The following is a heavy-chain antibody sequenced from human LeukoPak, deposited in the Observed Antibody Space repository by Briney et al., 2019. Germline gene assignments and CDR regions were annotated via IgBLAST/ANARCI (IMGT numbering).Heavy chain of an antibody. Sequence: PGGSLRPSCAASGFTFSSYAMSWVRQAPGKGLEVVSVISGSGGSTHYADSVKGRVTISRDNSKNTLYLQMNSLRAEDTAIYYCAKISSTMIRGALKSIDYWGQGTLVTVSS. D-gene: IGHD3-10*01. V-gene: IGHV3-23*01. J-gene: IGHJ4*02. CDR3: AKISSTMIRGALKSIDY. CDR2: ISGSGGST. CDR1: GFTFSSYA.